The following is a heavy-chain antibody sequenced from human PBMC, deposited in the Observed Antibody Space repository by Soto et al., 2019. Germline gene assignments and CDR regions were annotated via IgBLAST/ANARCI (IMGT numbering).Heavy chain of an antibody. V-gene: IGHV1-2*04. CDR2: INPNSGGT. D-gene: IGHD3-3*01. CDR1: GYTFTGYY. J-gene: IGHJ6*02. Sequence: GASVKVSCKASGYTFTGYYMHWVRQAPGQGLEWMGWINPNSGGTNYAQKFQGWVTMTRATAISTAYMELSRLRSDDTAVYYCASPSYYDFWSPLSHGDYYYYGMAVWGQGTTVTVSS. CDR3: ASPSYYDFWSPLSHGDYYYYGMAV.